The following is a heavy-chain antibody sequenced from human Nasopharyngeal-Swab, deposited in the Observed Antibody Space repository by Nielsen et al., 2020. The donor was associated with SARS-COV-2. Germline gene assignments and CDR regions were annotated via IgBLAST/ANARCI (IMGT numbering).Heavy chain of an antibody. V-gene: IGHV3-48*04. D-gene: IGHD5-24*01. J-gene: IGHJ4*02. Sequence: WIRQPPGKGLEWVSYISSSSSTIYYADSVKGRFTISRDNAKNSLYLQMNSLRAEDTAVYYCARVRRDGYNLHFDYWGQGTLVTASS. CDR2: ISSSSSTI. CDR3: ARVRRDGYNLHFDY.